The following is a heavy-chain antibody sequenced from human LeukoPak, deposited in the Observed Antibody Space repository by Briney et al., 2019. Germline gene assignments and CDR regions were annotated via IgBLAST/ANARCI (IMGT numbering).Heavy chain of an antibody. CDR1: GFTFSSYA. D-gene: IGHD6-13*01. J-gene: IGHJ4*02. CDR3: AKDRPLRIGIADRPHFDY. Sequence: GGSLRLSCAASGFTFSSYAMSWVRQAPGKRLEWASAISGSGGSTYYADSVKGRFTISRDNSKNTLYLQMNSLRAEDTAVYYCAKDRPLRIGIADRPHFDYWGQGTLVTVSS. CDR2: ISGSGGST. V-gene: IGHV3-23*01.